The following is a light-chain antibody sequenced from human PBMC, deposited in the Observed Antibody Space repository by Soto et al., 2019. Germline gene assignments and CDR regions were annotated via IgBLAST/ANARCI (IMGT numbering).Light chain of an antibody. J-gene: IGLJ2*01. V-gene: IGLV1-47*01. CDR1: SSNIGSNY. CDR3: AAWDDSLSGGV. CDR2: RNN. Sequence: QTVVTQPPSASGTPGQRVTISCSGSSSNIGSNYVYWYQQLPGTAPKLRIYRNNQRPSGVPDRFSGSKSGTSASLAISGLRSEDEADYYCAAWDDSLSGGVFGGGTKVTVL.